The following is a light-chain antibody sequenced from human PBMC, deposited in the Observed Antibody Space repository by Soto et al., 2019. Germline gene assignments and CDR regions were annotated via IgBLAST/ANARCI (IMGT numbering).Light chain of an antibody. J-gene: IGLJ2*01. CDR1: TGSIDSNY. CDR3: QSYDSSVSAI. V-gene: IGLV6-57*03. Sequence: NFMLTQPHSVSESPGKTVTISCTRSTGSIDSNYVQWYQQRPGSAPTAVIYEGDKKPSGVPDRFSGSIDSSSNSASLTISVLKTEDEADYFWQSYDSSVSAIFGGGTKLTVL. CDR2: EGD.